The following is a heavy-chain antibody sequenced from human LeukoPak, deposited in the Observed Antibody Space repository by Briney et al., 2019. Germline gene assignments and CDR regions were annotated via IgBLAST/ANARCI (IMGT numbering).Heavy chain of an antibody. D-gene: IGHD6-19*01. J-gene: IGHJ4*02. V-gene: IGHV3-30*18. Sequence: PGGSLRLSCAASGFTFSSYWMHWVRQAPGKGLERVPVISYDGSNKYYADSVKGRFTISRDNSKNTLYLQMNSLRAEDTAVYYCAKAGHSSGWYYFDYWGQGTLVTVSS. CDR2: ISYDGSNK. CDR1: GFTFSSYW. CDR3: AKAGHSSGWYYFDY.